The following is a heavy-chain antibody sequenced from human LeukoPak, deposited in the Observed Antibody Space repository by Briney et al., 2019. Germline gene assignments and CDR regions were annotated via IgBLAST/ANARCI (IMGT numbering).Heavy chain of an antibody. CDR1: SGSISSYY. J-gene: IGHJ3*02. CDR3: ARIVRGVISPDDAFDI. CDR2: IYYSGST. Sequence: SETLSLTCTVSSGSISSYYWSWIRQPPGKGLEWIGYIYYSGSTNYNPSLKSRVTISVDTSKNQFSLKLSSVTAADTAVYYCARIVRGVISPDDAFDIWGQGTMVTVSS. V-gene: IGHV4-59*01. D-gene: IGHD3-10*01.